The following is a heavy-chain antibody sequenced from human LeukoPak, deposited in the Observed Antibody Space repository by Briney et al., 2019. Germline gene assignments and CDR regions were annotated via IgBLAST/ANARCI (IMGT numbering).Heavy chain of an antibody. CDR3: ARRLRLSSSWAYFDF. J-gene: IGHJ4*02. V-gene: IGHV4-59*08. Sequence: SETLSLTCTVSGGSISGYYWGWIRQSPGKGLEWIGYIHSSGSTNYNASLNSRLTISVDTSKNQFSLKRTSVTATDTAVYYCARRLRLSSSWAYFDFWGQGTPVTVSS. D-gene: IGHD6-13*01. CDR1: GGSISGYY. CDR2: IHSSGST.